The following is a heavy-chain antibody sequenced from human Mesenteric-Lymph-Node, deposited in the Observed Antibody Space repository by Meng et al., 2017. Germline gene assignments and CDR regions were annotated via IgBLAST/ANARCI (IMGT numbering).Heavy chain of an antibody. J-gene: IGHJ4*02. CDR2: ITSSSSSK. V-gene: IGHV3-48*03. Sequence: GESPKISCAASGFTFSSYEMNWVRQAPGKGLEWVSYITSSSSSKYYADSVKGRFTISRNNAKNSLYLQMNSLRAEDTAVYYCARIGSGGSGSYTTWVYWGQGTRVTVSS. CDR1: GFTFSSYE. CDR3: ARIGSGGSGSYTTWVY. D-gene: IGHD3-10*01.